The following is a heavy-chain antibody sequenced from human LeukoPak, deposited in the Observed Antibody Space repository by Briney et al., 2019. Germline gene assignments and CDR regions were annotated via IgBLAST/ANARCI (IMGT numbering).Heavy chain of an antibody. CDR1: EFTFSSYN. D-gene: IGHD2/OR15-2a*01. CDR3: ARDFPFSHYYYMDV. V-gene: IGHV3-53*01. CDR2: IYSGGTT. J-gene: IGHJ6*03. Sequence: GGSLRLSCTASEFTFSSYNMSWVRQAPGKGLEWVSVIYSGGTTYYANSVKGRFTISRDNSKNTLYLQMNSLRADDTAVYYCARDFPFSHYYYMDVWGKGTTVTVSS.